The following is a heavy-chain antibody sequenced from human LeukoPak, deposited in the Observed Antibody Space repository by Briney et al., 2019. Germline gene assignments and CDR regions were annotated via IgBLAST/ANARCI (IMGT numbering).Heavy chain of an antibody. CDR3: ARDQVYYDSSGHDY. J-gene: IGHJ4*02. CDR1: GITFSSYE. Sequence: PGGPLRLSCAASGITFSSYEMNWVRQAPGKGLEWVSYISRSGSIIYYADSVKGRFTFPRDNAKTSLYLHMDTLRAEDTACYSFARDQVYYDSSGHDYWGQGTLVTVSS. V-gene: IGHV3-48*03. D-gene: IGHD3-22*01. CDR2: ISRSGSII.